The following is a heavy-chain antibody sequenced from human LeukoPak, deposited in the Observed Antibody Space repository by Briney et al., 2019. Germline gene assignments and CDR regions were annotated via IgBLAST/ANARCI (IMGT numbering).Heavy chain of an antibody. Sequence: SETLSLTCAVYGGSFSGYYWSWIRQPPGKGLEWIGEINHSGSTNYNPSLESRVTISVDTSKNQFSLKLSSVTAADTAVYYCAGLGYCSSTSCAEWLSYWGQGTLVTVSS. CDR1: GGSFSGYY. CDR2: INHSGST. D-gene: IGHD2-2*01. J-gene: IGHJ4*02. CDR3: AGLGYCSSTSCAEWLSY. V-gene: IGHV4-34*01.